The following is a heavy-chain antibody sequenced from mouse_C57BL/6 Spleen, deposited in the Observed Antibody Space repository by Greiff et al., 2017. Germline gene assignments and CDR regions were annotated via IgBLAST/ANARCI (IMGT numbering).Heavy chain of an antibody. CDR3: ARGGYGSSYWFAY. J-gene: IGHJ3*01. V-gene: IGHV1-81*01. CDR2: IYPRSGNT. CDR1: GYTFTSYG. D-gene: IGHD1-1*01. Sequence: QLQQSGAELARPGASVKLSCKASGYTFTSYGISWVKQRTGQGLEWIGEIYPRSGNTYYNEKFKGKATLTADKSSSTAYMELRSLTSEDSAVYFCARGGYGSSYWFAYWGQGTLVTVSA.